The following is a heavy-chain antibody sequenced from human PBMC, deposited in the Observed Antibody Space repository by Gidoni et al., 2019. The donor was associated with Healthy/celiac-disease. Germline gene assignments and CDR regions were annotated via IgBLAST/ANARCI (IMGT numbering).Heavy chain of an antibody. V-gene: IGHV3-23*01. CDR1: GFTFSSYA. Sequence: EVQLLESGGGLVQPGGSLRLSCAASGFTFSSYAMSWVRKAPGKGLEWVSAISGSGGSTYYADSVKGRFTISRDNSKNTLYLQMNSLRAEDTAVYYCAKVKAGSYYFDYWGQGTLVTVSS. J-gene: IGHJ4*02. CDR2: ISGSGGST. CDR3: AKVKAGSYYFDY. D-gene: IGHD1-26*01.